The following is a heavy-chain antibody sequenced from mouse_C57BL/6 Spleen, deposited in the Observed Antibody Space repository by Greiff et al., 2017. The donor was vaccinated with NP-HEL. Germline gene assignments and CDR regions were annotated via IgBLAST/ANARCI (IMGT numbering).Heavy chain of an antibody. CDR1: GYSITSGYY. Sequence: ESGPGLVKPSQSLSLTCSVTGYSITSGYYWNWIRQFPGNKLEWMGYISYDGSNNYNPSLKNRISITRDTSKNQFFLKLNSVTTEDTATYYCARDGYEYYFDYWGQGTTLTVSS. J-gene: IGHJ2*01. CDR3: ARDGYEYYFDY. CDR2: ISYDGSN. V-gene: IGHV3-6*01. D-gene: IGHD2-2*01.